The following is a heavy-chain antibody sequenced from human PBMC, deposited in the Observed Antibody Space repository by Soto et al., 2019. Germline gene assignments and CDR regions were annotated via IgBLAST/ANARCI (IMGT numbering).Heavy chain of an antibody. CDR2: IYPGDSDI. CDR3: ARHTESGIAAATSYYSYGMDV. J-gene: IGHJ6*02. D-gene: IGHD6-25*01. CDR1: GYSFATYW. V-gene: IGHV5-51*01. Sequence: PGESLKISCKGSGYSFATYWIGWVRQMPGKGLEWMGIIYPGDSDIRYSPSFQGQVTISADKSISTAYLQWSSLKASDTAMYYCARHTESGIAAATSYYSYGMDVWGQGTTVTVSS.